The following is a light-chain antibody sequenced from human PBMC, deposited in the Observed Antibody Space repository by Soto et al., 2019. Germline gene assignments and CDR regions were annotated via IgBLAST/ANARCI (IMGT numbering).Light chain of an antibody. Sequence: QSVLTQSSSASASLGSSVKLTCTLRSGHSSYIIAWHQQQPGKATRYLMKLEGSGSYNKGSGVPDRFSGSSSGADRYLTISNLQFEDEADYYCETWDSNTRVFGGGTKLTVL. J-gene: IGLJ2*01. V-gene: IGLV4-60*02. CDR2: LEGSGSY. CDR3: ETWDSNTRV. CDR1: SGHSSYI.